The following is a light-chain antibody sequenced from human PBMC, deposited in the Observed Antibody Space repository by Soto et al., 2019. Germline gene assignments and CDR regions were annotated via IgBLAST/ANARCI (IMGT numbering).Light chain of an antibody. CDR2: WAS. V-gene: IGKV4-1*01. CDR1: QSVLYSSNNKNY. J-gene: IGKJ1*01. CDR3: QQYYSTPWT. Sequence: DIVMTQSPDSLAVSLGERATINCKSSQSVLYSSNNKNYLAWYQQKPGQPPKLLIYWASTRESGVPDRFSGSGAGTDFTLTISSLQAEDGAVYYCQQYYSTPWTFGQGTKGEIK.